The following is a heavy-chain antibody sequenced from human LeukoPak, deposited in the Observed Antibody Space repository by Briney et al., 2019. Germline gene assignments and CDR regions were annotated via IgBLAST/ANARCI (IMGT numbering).Heavy chain of an antibody. J-gene: IGHJ5*02. Sequence: PSETLSLTCTVSGGSISSYYWSWIRQPPGKGLEWIGYIYYSGSTNYNPSLKSRVTISVDTSKNQFSLKLSSVTAADTAVYYYARLLLWFGMDWFDPWGQGTLVTVSS. V-gene: IGHV4-59*01. CDR3: ARLLLWFGMDWFDP. CDR2: IYYSGST. CDR1: GGSISSYY. D-gene: IGHD3-10*01.